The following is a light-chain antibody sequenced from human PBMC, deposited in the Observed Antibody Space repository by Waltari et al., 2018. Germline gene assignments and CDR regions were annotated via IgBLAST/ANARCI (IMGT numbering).Light chain of an antibody. J-gene: IGLJ3*02. V-gene: IGLV2-14*01. CDR1: SNDVGGYNY. Sequence: QSALTQPASVSGSPGQSITISCTGTSNDVGGYNYVAWYQQHPGKAPNLMIFDVNDRPSGVSHRFSGSKSGNTASLTISGLQAEDEADYYCNSFTSSSTWVFGGGTKLTVL. CDR2: DVN. CDR3: NSFTSSSTWV.